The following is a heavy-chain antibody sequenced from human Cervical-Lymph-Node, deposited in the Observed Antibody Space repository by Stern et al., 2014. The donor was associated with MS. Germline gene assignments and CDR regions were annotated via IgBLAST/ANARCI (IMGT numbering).Heavy chain of an antibody. CDR2: IYWDDDQ. V-gene: IGHV2-5*02. CDR1: GFSLNTHGVG. Sequence: QVTLRESGPTLVKPTQTLTLTCTFSGFSLNTHGVGVGWFRQPPGKALEWLALIYWDDDQRYSPSLRSRLTLTKDTSKNQVVLSMTNMGPVDTATYYCAHLKQELSQTNWFDPWGQGTLVTVSS. CDR3: AHLKQELSQTNWFDP. J-gene: IGHJ5*02. D-gene: IGHD1-7*01.